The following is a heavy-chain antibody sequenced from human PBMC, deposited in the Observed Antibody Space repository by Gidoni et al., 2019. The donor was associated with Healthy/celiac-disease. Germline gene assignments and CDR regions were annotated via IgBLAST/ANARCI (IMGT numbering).Heavy chain of an antibody. V-gene: IGHV1-18*01. J-gene: IGHJ4*02. Sequence: QVQLVQSGAEVKKPESSAKFSRKASGYPFTSYGISWVRQAPGQGLEWMGWISAYNGNTNYAQKLQGRVTMTTDTATYTAYMERRSLRSDDTAVYYCARDHSSIAAAGIHWGQGTLVTVSS. CDR1: GYPFTSYG. CDR2: ISAYNGNT. CDR3: ARDHSSIAAAGIH. D-gene: IGHD6-13*01.